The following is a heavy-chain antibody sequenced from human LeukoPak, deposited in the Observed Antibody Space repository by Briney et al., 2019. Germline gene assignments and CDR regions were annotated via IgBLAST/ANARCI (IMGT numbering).Heavy chain of an antibody. V-gene: IGHV3-30*18. J-gene: IGHJ4*02. CDR2: ISNDATKK. Sequence: GGSLRLSCAASGFTFSTYAMHWVRQAPGKGLEWVAVISNDATKKYYADSVKGRSTISRDNSENTLYLQMNSLRAEDTAVYCCAKDMNTVTTTFDYWGQGTLVTVSS. D-gene: IGHD4-17*01. CDR1: GFTFSTYA. CDR3: AKDMNTVTTTFDY.